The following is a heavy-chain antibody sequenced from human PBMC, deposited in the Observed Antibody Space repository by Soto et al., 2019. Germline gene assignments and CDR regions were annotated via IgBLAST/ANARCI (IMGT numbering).Heavy chain of an antibody. CDR1: GFTLSGSA. Sequence: EVQLVESGGGLVQPGGSLKLSCAASGFTLSGSAIHWVRQAFGKGLEWVGHIRGKADNDATAYSASMKGRFIISRDDSXNTAFLQVNGLKTEDTAVYYCTRGWTAAMPYRMDVWGQGTTVTVSS. D-gene: IGHD2-2*01. CDR3: TRGWTAAMPYRMDV. J-gene: IGHJ6*02. V-gene: IGHV3-73*02. CDR2: IRGKADNDAT.